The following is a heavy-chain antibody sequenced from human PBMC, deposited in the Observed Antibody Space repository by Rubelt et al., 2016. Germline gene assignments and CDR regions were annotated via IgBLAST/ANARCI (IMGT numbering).Heavy chain of an antibody. CDR2: ISAYNGNT. V-gene: IGHV1-18*01. D-gene: IGHD1-7*01. CDR1: GYTFTSYG. J-gene: IGHJ4*02. Sequence: QVQLVQSGAEVKKPGASVKVSCKASGYTFTSYGISSVRQAPGQGLEWMGWISAYNGNTNVAQKIQGRITRNTETATSTAYMELRSLGSDDTAVYYCAGVGGTTAYWGQGTLVTVSS. CDR3: AGVGGTTAY.